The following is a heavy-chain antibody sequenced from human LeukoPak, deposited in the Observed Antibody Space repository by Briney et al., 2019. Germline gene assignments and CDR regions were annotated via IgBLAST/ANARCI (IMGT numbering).Heavy chain of an antibody. CDR2: IWYDGSNK. CDR3: AKEGFSGCLDY. J-gene: IGHJ4*02. V-gene: IGHV3-33*06. CDR1: GFTFSSYG. D-gene: IGHD6-19*01. Sequence: GGSPRLSCAASGFTFSSYGMHWVRQAPGKGLEWVAVIWYDGSNKYYADSVKGRFTISRDNSKNTLYLQMNSLRAEDTAVYYCAKEGFSGCLDYWGQGTLVTVSS.